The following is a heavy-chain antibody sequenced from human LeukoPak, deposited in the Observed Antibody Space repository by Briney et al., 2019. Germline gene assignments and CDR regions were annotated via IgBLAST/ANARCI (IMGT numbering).Heavy chain of an antibody. Sequence: ASVKVSCKASGYTFTTYAMNWVRQAPGQGLEWMGWINTDTGNPTYAQGFTGRFVFSLDTSVSTAYLQISSPKAEDTAVYYCARVSNYYDPSGYYYPGHFDDWGQGTLVAVSS. CDR1: GYTFTTYA. CDR2: INTDTGNP. J-gene: IGHJ4*02. CDR3: ARVSNYYDPSGYYYPGHFDD. D-gene: IGHD3-22*01. V-gene: IGHV7-4-1*02.